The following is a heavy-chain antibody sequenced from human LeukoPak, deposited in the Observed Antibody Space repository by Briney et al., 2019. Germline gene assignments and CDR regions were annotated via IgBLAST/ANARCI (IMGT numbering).Heavy chain of an antibody. CDR2: INPNSGET. D-gene: IGHD3-16*01. CDR1: GYPFTNYY. CDR3: ARLHWESGGIYFYYYMDV. Sequence: ASVKVSCKASGYPFTNYYIHWVRQAPGQGLEWMGWINPNSGETNYVEKFQGRVTMTRDTSIGTAYLELSALRPEDTAVYYCARLHWESGGIYFYYYMDVWGKGTTVTVSS. J-gene: IGHJ6*03. V-gene: IGHV1-2*02.